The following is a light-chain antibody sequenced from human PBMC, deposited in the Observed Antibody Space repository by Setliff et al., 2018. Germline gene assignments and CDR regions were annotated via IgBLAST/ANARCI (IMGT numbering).Light chain of an antibody. J-gene: IGLJ3*02. Sequence: QSVLTQPPSASGSPGQSVTISCTGTSSDIGFYNYVSWYQQHPGKAPKLMIYEVSNRPSGVSDRFSGSKSGNTASLTISGLQAEGEADYYCSSYTSGSTRVFGGGTKVTVL. CDR3: SSYTSGSTRV. CDR1: SSDIGFYNY. CDR2: EVS. V-gene: IGLV2-14*01.